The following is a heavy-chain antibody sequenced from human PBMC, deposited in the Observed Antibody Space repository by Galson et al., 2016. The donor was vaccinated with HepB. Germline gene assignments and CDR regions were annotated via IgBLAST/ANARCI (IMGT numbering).Heavy chain of an antibody. CDR1: GFPFSSYA. V-gene: IGHV3-23*01. CDR3: AKDVGAVFFDY. CDR2: INDGGGNR. D-gene: IGHD1-26*01. J-gene: IGHJ4*01. Sequence: SLRLSCAASGFPFSSYATSWVRQAPGKGLEWVSTINDGGGNRHYADPVKGRFTISRGNSNNMLYLQMNSLRVDDTAIYYCAKDVGAVFFDYWGHGSLVTVSS.